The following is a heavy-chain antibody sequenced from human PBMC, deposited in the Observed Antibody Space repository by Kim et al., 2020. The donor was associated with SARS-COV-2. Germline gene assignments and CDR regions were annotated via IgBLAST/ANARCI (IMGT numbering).Heavy chain of an antibody. J-gene: IGHJ5*02. Sequence: GGSLRLSCAASGFTVSSNYMSWVRQAAGRGLEWVSVIYSGGSTHYADSVKGRFTISRDNSKNELYLQMNSLRADDTAVYYCEREASDGWFDPWDQGTLVT. CDR2: IYSGGST. V-gene: IGHV3-53*01. CDR1: GFTVSSNY. CDR3: EREASDGWFDP.